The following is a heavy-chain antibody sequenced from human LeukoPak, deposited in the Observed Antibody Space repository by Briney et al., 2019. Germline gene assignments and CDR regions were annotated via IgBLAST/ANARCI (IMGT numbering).Heavy chain of an antibody. D-gene: IGHD3-3*01. Sequence: GGSLRLSCAASGFTFSSYAMSWVRQAPGKGLEWVSIITGSGGGSYYADSVKGRFTLSRDNSKNTLYLQMNSLRAEDTAVYFCAKKSLWSGPFDYWGQGTLVTVSS. CDR3: AKKSLWSGPFDY. J-gene: IGHJ4*02. V-gene: IGHV3-23*01. CDR2: ITGSGGGS. CDR1: GFTFSSYA.